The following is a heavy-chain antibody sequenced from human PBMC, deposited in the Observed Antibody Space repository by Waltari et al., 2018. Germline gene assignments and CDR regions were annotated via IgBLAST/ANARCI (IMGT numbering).Heavy chain of an antibody. J-gene: IGHJ4*02. V-gene: IGHV5-51*03. CDR1: GYSFTSYW. CDR2: IYPGDSDT. CDR3: ARLWITMVQGVIITFGFDY. D-gene: IGHD3-10*01. Sequence: EVQLVQSGAEVKKPGESLKISCKGSGYSFTSYWIGWVRQMPGKGLEWMGIIYPGDSDTRYSPSFQGQVTISADKSISTAYLQWSSLKASDTAMYYCARLWITMVQGVIITFGFDYWGQGTLVTVSS.